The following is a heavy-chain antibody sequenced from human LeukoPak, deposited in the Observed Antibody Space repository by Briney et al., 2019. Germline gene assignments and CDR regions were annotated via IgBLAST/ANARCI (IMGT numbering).Heavy chain of an antibody. CDR3: ARAVRDYVWGSYRSLDY. CDR2: INHSGST. V-gene: IGHV4-34*01. Sequence: KSSETLSLTCTVSGGSISSYYWSWIRQPPGKGLEWIGEINHSGSTNYNPSLKSRVTISVDTSKNQFSLKLSSVTAADTAVYYCARAVRDYVWGSYRSLDYWGQGTLVTVSS. J-gene: IGHJ4*02. D-gene: IGHD3-16*02. CDR1: GGSISSYY.